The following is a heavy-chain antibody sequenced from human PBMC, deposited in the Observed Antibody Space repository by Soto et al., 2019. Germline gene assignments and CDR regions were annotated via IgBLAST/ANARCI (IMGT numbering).Heavy chain of an antibody. CDR2: INSGGST. D-gene: IGHD2-2*01. CDR3: AREVYCSSSSCQVRYGMDV. Sequence: EVQLVETGGGLIQPGGSLRLSCAPSGFTVSSHYMSWVRQAPGKGLEWVSVINSGGSTYYADSVKGRFTISRDNSRNTLYLHMNSLRAEDTAVYYCAREVYCSSSSCQVRYGMDVWGQGTTVTVSS. J-gene: IGHJ6*02. V-gene: IGHV3-53*02. CDR1: GFTVSSHY.